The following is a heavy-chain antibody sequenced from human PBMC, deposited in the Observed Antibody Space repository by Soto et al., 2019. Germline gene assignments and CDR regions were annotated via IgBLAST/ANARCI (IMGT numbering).Heavy chain of an antibody. J-gene: IGHJ6*03. CDR1: GGSISSYY. V-gene: IGHV4-59*01. D-gene: IGHD6-6*01. CDR3: ARVDVKSTSRSNHYYYYMDV. Sequence: HVQLQESGPGLVKPSATLSLTCTVSGGSISSYYWSWIRQPPGKGLEWIGYIYYSGSTNYNPSLKSRVTISVDTSKNQFSLKLSSVTAADTAVYYCARVDVKSTSRSNHYYYYMDVWGKGTTVTVSS. CDR2: IYYSGST.